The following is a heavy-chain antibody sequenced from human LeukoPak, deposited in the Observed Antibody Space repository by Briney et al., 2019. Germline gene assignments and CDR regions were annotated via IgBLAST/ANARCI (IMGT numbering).Heavy chain of an antibody. Sequence: ASVKVSCKVSGYTLTELSMHWVRQAPGKGLEWMGGFDPEDGETIYAQKFQGRVTMTEDTSTDTAYMELSSLRSEGTAVYYCVTIRYYYDSSGQYYYDYWGQGTLVTVSS. CDR1: GYTLTELS. V-gene: IGHV1-24*01. D-gene: IGHD3-22*01. J-gene: IGHJ4*02. CDR3: VTIRYYYDSSGQYYYDY. CDR2: FDPEDGET.